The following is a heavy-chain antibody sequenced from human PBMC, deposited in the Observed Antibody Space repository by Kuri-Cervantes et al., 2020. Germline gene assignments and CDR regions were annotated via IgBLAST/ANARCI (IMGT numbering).Heavy chain of an antibody. CDR1: GGSISSSSYY. J-gene: IGHJ4*02. D-gene: IGHD3-22*01. CDR2: IYYSGST. V-gene: IGHV4-39*01. Sequence: SETLSLTCTVSGGSISSSSYYWGWIRQPPGKGLEWIGSIYYSGSTYYNPSLKSRVTISVDTSKNQFSLKLSSVTAADTAVYYCARPSYYDSSGYDRPDYWGQGTLVTVSS. CDR3: ARPSYYDSSGYDRPDY.